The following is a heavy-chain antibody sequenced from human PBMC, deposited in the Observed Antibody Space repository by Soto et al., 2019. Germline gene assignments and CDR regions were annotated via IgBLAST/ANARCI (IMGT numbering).Heavy chain of an antibody. D-gene: IGHD4-4*01. CDR1: GFAFTDYW. J-gene: IGHJ4*02. CDR3: ARETYRGFYFDY. CDR2: INSDGSRT. V-gene: IGHV3-74*01. Sequence: GSLRLSCAASGFAFTDYWTHWVRQAPGKGLVWVSRINSDGSRTSYADSVTGRFTISRDNAKNTLYLQMNSLRVEDTALYYCARETYRGFYFDYWGQGTLVTVSS.